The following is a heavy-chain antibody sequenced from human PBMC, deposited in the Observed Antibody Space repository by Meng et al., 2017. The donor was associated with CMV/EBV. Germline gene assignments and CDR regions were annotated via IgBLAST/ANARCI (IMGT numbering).Heavy chain of an antibody. CDR1: GFTFSNYW. J-gene: IGHJ4*02. V-gene: IGHV3-7*01. CDR2: INQDGSGQ. D-gene: IGHD3-3*01. Sequence: GESLKISCAASGFTFSNYWMSWVRQAPGKGLEWVAIINQDGSGQYYMDSVKGRFTISRDNGKNSLYLQMNSLRVGDTAVYHCARDGEGLSGLWSGYDHWGQGALVTVSS. CDR3: ARDGEGLSGLWSGYDH.